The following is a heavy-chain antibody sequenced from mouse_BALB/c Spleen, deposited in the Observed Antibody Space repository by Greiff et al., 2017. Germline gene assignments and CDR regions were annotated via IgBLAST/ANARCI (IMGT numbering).Heavy chain of an antibody. Sequence: EVQRVESGGGLVQPGGSLRLSCATSGFTFTDYYMSWVRQPPGKSLEWLGFIRNKANGYTTEYSASVKGRFTISRDNSQSILYLQMNTLRAEDSATYYCAREGTPPFDYWGQGTTLTVSS. V-gene: IGHV7-3*02. CDR1: GFTFTDYY. J-gene: IGHJ2*01. CDR2: IRNKANGYTT. CDR3: AREGTPPFDY.